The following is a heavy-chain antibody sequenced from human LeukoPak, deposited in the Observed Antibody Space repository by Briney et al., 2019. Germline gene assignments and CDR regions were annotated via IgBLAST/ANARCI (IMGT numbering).Heavy chain of an antibody. CDR1: GFTFSSYA. J-gene: IGHJ6*02. Sequence: PGGSLRLSCAASGFTFSSYAMHWVRQAPGKGLEWVAVISYDGSNKYYADSVKGRFTISRDNSKNTLYLQMNSLRAEDTAVYYCARVIAARHYYGMDVWGQGTTVTVSS. CDR3: ARVIAARHYYGMDV. CDR2: ISYDGSNK. D-gene: IGHD6-6*01. V-gene: IGHV3-30*04.